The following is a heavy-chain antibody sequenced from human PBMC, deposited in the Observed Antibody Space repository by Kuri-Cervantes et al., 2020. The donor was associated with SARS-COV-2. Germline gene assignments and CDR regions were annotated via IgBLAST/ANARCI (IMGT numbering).Heavy chain of an antibody. CDR1: GYTFTSYA. V-gene: IGHV1-3*01. Sequence: ASVKVSCKASGYTFTSYAMHWVRQAPGQRLEWMGWINAGNGNTKYSQKFQGRVTITGDTSASTAYMELSSLRSEDTAVYYCARERILPRRAFGYEFDYWGQGTLVTVSS. CDR3: ARERILPRRAFGYEFDY. J-gene: IGHJ4*02. D-gene: IGHD5-12*01. CDR2: INAGNGNT.